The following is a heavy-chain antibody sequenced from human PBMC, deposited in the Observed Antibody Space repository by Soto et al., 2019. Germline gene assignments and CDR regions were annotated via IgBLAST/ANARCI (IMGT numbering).Heavy chain of an antibody. CDR3: ARLPRTTTSGSGTDF. D-gene: IGHD3-10*01. CDR2: IYYSGRT. V-gene: IGHV4-39*01. CDR1: GGSIVGHC. J-gene: IGHJ4*02. Sequence: LQTQSLPNTVLGGSIVGHCCRWIRQPPGKGLEWIATIYYSGRTFYNPSLESRVTIYVDTSRDQFSLKLTSVTAADTAVYYCARLPRTTTSGSGTDFWGQGTLVTVSS.